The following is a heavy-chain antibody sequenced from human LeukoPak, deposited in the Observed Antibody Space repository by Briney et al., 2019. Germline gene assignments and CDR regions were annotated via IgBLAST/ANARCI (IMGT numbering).Heavy chain of an antibody. CDR1: GFTFSSFA. CDR3: AKDRSCTGSSCNVGS. V-gene: IGHV3-23*01. Sequence: GGSLRLSCAASGFTFSSFAMSWVRQAPGKGLEWVSAISGSGGSTYYADSVKSRFTISRDNSKNTLFLQMNSLRAEDTAVYYCAKDRSCTGSSCNVGSWGQGTMVTVSS. CDR2: ISGSGGST. D-gene: IGHD2-2*01. J-gene: IGHJ3*01.